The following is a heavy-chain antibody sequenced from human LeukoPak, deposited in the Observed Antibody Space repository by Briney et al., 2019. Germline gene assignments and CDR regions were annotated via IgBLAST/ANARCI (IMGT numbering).Heavy chain of an antibody. J-gene: IGHJ4*02. D-gene: IGHD6-19*01. V-gene: IGHV1-2*02. CDR3: ARGPHSSGWGGFDY. Sequence: ASVKASCKASGYTFTGYYMHWVRQAPGQGLEWMGWINPNSGGTNYAQKFQGRVTMTRDTSISTAYMELSRLRSDDTAVYYCARGPHSSGWGGFDYWGQGTLVTVSS. CDR2: INPNSGGT. CDR1: GYTFTGYY.